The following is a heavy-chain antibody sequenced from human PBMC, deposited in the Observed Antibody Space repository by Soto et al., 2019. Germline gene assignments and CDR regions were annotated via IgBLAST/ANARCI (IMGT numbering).Heavy chain of an antibody. J-gene: IGHJ4*02. V-gene: IGHV3-74*01. Sequence: EVQLVESGGGLVQPGGSLRLSCAASGFTFSRYWMHWVRQAPGKGLVWVSRIRSDGSSTSYADSVKGRFTISRDNAKNTLYLQMNSLRAEDTAVYYCAWEDFAAACVFWGQGTLVTVSS. CDR1: GFTFSRYW. D-gene: IGHD6-13*01. CDR3: AWEDFAAACVF. CDR2: IRSDGSST.